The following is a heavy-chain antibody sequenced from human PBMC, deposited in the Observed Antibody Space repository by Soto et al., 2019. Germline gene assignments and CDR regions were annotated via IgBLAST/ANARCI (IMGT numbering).Heavy chain of an antibody. CDR1: GFTFSDYY. CDR2: ISSSSSYT. J-gene: IGHJ4*02. V-gene: IGHV3-11*05. D-gene: IGHD4-17*01. CDR3: ARDVGDGDYVPFEY. Sequence: GGSLRLSCAASGFTFSDYYMSWIRQAPGKGLEWVSYISSSSSYTNYADSVKGRFTISRDNAKNSLYLQMKSLRAEDTDVYYCARDVGDGDYVPFEYWGQGTLVTVSS.